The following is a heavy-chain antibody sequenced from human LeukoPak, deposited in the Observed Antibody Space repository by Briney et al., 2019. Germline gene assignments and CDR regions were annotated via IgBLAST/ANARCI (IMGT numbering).Heavy chain of an antibody. D-gene: IGHD3-10*01. CDR2: IRYDGSKK. CDR3: AKDYNRAYYYGSGFDY. V-gene: IGHV3-30*02. J-gene: IGHJ4*02. Sequence: GGSLRLSCAASGFTFSSYGMNWVRQAPGKGREGVAFIRYDGSKKYSADSVKGRFTISRDNSKNTLYLQMNSLRAEDTAAYYCAKDYNRAYYYGSGFDYWGQGTLVTVSS. CDR1: GFTFSSYG.